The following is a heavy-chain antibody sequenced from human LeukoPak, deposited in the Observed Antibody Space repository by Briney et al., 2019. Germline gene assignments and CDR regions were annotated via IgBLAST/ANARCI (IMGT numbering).Heavy chain of an antibody. CDR2: IYYSGST. Sequence: SETLSLTCTVSGGSISSYYWSWIRQPPGKGLEWIGYIYYSGSTNYNPSLKSRVTISVDTSKNQFSLKLSSVTAADTAVYYCASAPQIGYVWGSYRSIRDAFDIWGQGTMVTVSS. J-gene: IGHJ3*02. V-gene: IGHV4-59*01. D-gene: IGHD3-16*02. CDR3: ASAPQIGYVWGSYRSIRDAFDI. CDR1: GGSISSYY.